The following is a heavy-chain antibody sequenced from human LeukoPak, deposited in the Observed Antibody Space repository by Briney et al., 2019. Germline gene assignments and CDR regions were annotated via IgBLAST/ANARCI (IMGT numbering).Heavy chain of an antibody. J-gene: IGHJ5*02. D-gene: IGHD3-3*01. Sequence: PGGSLRLSCAASGFTFSSYAMSWVRLAPGKGLEWVSAISGSGGSTYYADSVKGRFTISRDNSKNTLYLQMNSLRAEDTAVYYCAKVSHYDFWSGSNWFDPWGQGTLVTVSS. CDR3: AKVSHYDFWSGSNWFDP. CDR1: GFTFSSYA. CDR2: ISGSGGST. V-gene: IGHV3-23*01.